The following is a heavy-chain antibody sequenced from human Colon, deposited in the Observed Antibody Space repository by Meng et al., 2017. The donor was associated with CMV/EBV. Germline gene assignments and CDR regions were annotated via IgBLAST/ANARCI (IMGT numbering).Heavy chain of an antibody. V-gene: IGHV3-21*01. Sequence: GESLKISCAASGFTFSSYSMNWVRQAPGKGLEWASSISSSSSYIYYADSVKGRFTISRDNAKNSLYLQMNSLRAEDTAVYYCARGMASSSWYWFDPWGQGTLVTVSS. J-gene: IGHJ5*02. CDR2: ISSSSSYI. D-gene: IGHD6-13*01. CDR3: ARGMASSSWYWFDP. CDR1: GFTFSSYS.